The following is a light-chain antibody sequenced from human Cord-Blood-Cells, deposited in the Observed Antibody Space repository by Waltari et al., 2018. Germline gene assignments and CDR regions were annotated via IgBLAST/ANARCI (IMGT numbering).Light chain of an antibody. J-gene: IGKJ2*01. CDR1: QSVLYNSNNKNY. V-gene: IGKV4-1*01. CDR2: WAS. CDR3: QQYYSTPYT. Sequence: DIVMTQSPDSLAVSLGERATINCKFSQSVLYNSNNKNYLAWYQQKPGQPPKLLIYWASTRESGVPDRFSGSGSGTDFTLTISSLQAEDVAVYYCQQYYSTPYTFGQGTKLEIK.